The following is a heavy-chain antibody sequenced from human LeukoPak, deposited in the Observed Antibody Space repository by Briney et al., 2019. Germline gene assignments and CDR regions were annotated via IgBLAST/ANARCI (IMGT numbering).Heavy chain of an antibody. CDR2: IYYSGST. V-gene: IGHV4-30-4*01. D-gene: IGHD5-12*01. Sequence: PSKTLSLTCTVSGGSISSGDYYWSWIRQPPGKGLEWIGYIYYSGSTYYNPSLKSRVTISVDTSKNQFSLKLSSVTAADTAVYYCARGQGGYDPWVYWGQGTLVTVSS. CDR3: ARGQGGYDPWVY. CDR1: GGSISSGDYY. J-gene: IGHJ4*02.